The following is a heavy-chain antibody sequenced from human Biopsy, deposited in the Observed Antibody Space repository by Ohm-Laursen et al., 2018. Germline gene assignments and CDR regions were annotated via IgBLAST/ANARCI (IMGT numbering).Heavy chain of an antibody. CDR1: GFSVSSYD. CDR3: ARGSSRRAREGGMDV. J-gene: IGHJ6*02. D-gene: IGHD6-6*01. Sequence: SLRLSCAASGFSVSSYDMNWVRQAPGKGLEWIPYISETSSHIYDADSVRGRFTVARDIAKNSLYLQLNSLRAEDTAVYYCARGSSRRAREGGMDVWGQGTTVTVSS. V-gene: IGHV3-21*01. CDR2: ISETSSHI.